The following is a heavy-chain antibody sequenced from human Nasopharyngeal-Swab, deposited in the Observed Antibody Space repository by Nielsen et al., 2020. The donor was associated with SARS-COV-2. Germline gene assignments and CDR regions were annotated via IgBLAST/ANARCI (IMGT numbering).Heavy chain of an antibody. J-gene: IGHJ4*02. CDR1: GFIFSASA. Sequence: GESLKISCAASGFIFSASAIHWVRRASRKGLEWVGRIGDKDHNYATTYGASVQGRFTISRDGSKNTAFLQMDSLKTEDTALYYCTTDFYFDYWGQGTLVTVSS. CDR2: IGDKDHNYAT. CDR3: TTDFYFDY. V-gene: IGHV3-73*01.